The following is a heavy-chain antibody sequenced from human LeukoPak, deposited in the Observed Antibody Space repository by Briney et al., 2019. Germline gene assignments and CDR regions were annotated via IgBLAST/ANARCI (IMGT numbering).Heavy chain of an antibody. J-gene: IGHJ4*02. CDR1: GGSFSGYY. CDR2: INHSGST. Sequence: KPSETLSLTCAVYGGSFSGYYWSWIRQPPGKELEWIGEINHSGSTNYNPSLKSRVTISVDTSKNQFSLKLSSVTAADTAVYYCARDSIAAAALYYWGQGTLVTVSS. D-gene: IGHD6-13*01. V-gene: IGHV4-34*01. CDR3: ARDSIAAAALYY.